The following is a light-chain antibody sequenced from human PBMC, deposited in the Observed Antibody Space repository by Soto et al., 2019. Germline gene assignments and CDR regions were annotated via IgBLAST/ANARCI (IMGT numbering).Light chain of an antibody. CDR3: GTWDSSLSAVV. CDR1: SSNIGNNY. CDR2: DNN. V-gene: IGLV1-51*01. J-gene: IGLJ2*01. Sequence: QSVLTQPPSVSAAPGQKVTISCSGSSSNIGNNYVSWYQQLPGTAPKLLIYDNNKRPSGIPDRFSGYKSGTSATLGITGFQTGDEADYYCGTWDSSLSAVVFGGGTKVTVL.